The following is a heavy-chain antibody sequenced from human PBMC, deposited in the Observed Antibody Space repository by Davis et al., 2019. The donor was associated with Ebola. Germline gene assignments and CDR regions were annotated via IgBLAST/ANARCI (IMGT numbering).Heavy chain of an antibody. V-gene: IGHV3-23*03. D-gene: IGHD3-10*01. CDR1: GFTFSSYA. J-gene: IGHJ4*02. CDR2: IYSGGST. Sequence: GESLKISCAASGFTFSSYAMSWVRQAPGKGLEWVAVIYSGGSTYYADSVKGRFTISRHNSKNTLYLQMNSLRAEDTAVYYCAKGRASGSYPRYYFDSWGQGTLVTVSS. CDR3: AKGRASGSYPRYYFDS.